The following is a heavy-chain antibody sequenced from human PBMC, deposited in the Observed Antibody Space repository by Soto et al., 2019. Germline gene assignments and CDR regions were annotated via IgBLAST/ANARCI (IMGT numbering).Heavy chain of an antibody. CDR3: ARGSYGAGSDH. CDR1: GGSISSYY. J-gene: IGHJ4*02. D-gene: IGHD3-10*01. CDR2: IYYSGST. Sequence: PSETLSLTCTASGGSISSYYWSWIRQPPGKGLEWIGYIYYSGSTNYTPSLKSRVTISVDTSKNQFSLKLSSVTAADTAVYYCARGSYGAGSDHWGQGILVTVSS. V-gene: IGHV4-59*01.